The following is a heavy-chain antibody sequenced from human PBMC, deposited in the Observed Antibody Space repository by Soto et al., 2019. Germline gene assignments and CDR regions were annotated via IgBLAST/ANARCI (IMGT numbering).Heavy chain of an antibody. CDR1: GFTFSSYA. CDR2: ISNSGGST. J-gene: IGHJ3*01. D-gene: IGHD1-26*01. Sequence: GGSLRLSCAASGFTFSSYAMSWVRQAPGKGLEWVSAISNSGGSTYYAASVKGRFTISRDNSKNTLYLRMNSLRAEDTAVYYCSKGMAFYSEPALDVWGQGTMVTVSS. V-gene: IGHV3-23*01. CDR3: SKGMAFYSEPALDV.